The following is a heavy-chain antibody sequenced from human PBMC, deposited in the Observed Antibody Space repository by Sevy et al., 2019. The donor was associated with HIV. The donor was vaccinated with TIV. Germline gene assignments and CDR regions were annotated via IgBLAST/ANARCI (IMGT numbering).Heavy chain of an antibody. CDR1: GGSISSGGYS. D-gene: IGHD3-3*01. Sequence: SETLSLTCAVSGGSISSGGYSWSWIRQPPGKGLEWIGYIYHSGSTYYNPSLKSRVTISVDRSKNQSSLKLSSVTAADTAVYYCARTTYDFWSGYYRYYFDYWGQGTLVTVSS. CDR3: ARTTYDFWSGYYRYYFDY. V-gene: IGHV4-30-2*01. J-gene: IGHJ4*02. CDR2: IYHSGST.